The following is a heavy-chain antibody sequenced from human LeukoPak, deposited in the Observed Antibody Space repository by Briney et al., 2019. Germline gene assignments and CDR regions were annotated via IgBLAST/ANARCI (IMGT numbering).Heavy chain of an antibody. CDR2: IYHSGST. CDR3: ARNGGDSDFDY. CDR1: GGSISRSNW. J-gene: IGHJ4*02. D-gene: IGHD4-23*01. V-gene: IGHV4-4*02. Sequence: SGTLSLTCAVSGGSISRSNWWSWVRPPPGKGLEWIGEIYHSGSTNYNPSLMSRVTISVDKTKNQFSLKLGSVATADTAVDYCARNGGDSDFDYWGQGTLVTVSS.